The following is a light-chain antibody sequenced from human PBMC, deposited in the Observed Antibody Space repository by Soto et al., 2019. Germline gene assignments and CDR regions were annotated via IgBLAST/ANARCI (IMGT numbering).Light chain of an antibody. J-gene: IGKJ1*01. CDR2: AAS. V-gene: IGKV3-15*01. CDR3: QQYHIYSGT. Sequence: EIMMTQSPATLSVSPGERATLSCRASQSIGRNLVWCQQKPGQAPRLLIYAASTRATGVPARFSGSGSGTEFTLTISSLQSEDFATYYCQQYHIYSGTFGQGTKVDIK. CDR1: QSIGRN.